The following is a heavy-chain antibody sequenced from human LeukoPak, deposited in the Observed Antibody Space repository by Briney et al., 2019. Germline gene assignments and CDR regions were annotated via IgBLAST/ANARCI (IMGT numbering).Heavy chain of an antibody. D-gene: IGHD3-22*01. V-gene: IGHV3-23*01. CDR3: ARDLSYDSSGYYD. CDR1: GFTFSRYG. CDR2: ISGGGGST. J-gene: IGHJ4*02. Sequence: GGSLRLSCAASGFTFSRYGVSWVRQAPGKGLEWVSAISGGGGSTYYAVSVKGRFTISRDNSKNTLFLQMNSLRAEDTALYYCARDLSYDSSGYYDWGQGTLVTVSS.